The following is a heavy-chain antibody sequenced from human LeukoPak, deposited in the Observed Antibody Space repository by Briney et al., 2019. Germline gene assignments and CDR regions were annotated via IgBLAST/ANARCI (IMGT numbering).Heavy chain of an antibody. CDR1: GGSISSYY. CDR2: IYYSGST. V-gene: IGHV4-59*01. Sequence: PSETLSLTCTASGGSISSYYWSWIRQPPGKGLEWIGYIYYSGSTNYNPSLKSRVTISVDTSKNQFSLKLSSVTAADTAVYYCAREVAAAGLDYWGQGTLVTVSS. CDR3: AREVAAAGLDY. J-gene: IGHJ4*02. D-gene: IGHD6-13*01.